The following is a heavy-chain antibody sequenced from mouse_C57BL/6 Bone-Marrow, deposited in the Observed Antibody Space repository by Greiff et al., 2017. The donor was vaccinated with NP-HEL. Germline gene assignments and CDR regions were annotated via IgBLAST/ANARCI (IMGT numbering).Heavy chain of an antibody. Sequence: QVQLKQSGAELARPGASVKLSCKASGYTFTSYGISWVKQRPGQGLEWIGEIYPRSGNTYYNEKFKGKATLTADKSSSTAYMELRSLTSEDSSVYFCAENSEDYCGQGTTLTVSS. V-gene: IGHV1-81*01. D-gene: IGHD2-12*01. CDR3: AENSEDY. CDR1: GYTFTSYG. CDR2: IYPRSGNT. J-gene: IGHJ2*01.